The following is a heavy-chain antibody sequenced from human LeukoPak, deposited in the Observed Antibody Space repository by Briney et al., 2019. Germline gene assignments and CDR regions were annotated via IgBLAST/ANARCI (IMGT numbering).Heavy chain of an antibody. CDR1: GFTFSTYG. D-gene: IGHD2-15*01. CDR3: ARARVAAKSGYMDV. V-gene: IGHV3-64*01. CDR2: ISSNGNT. J-gene: IGHJ6*03. Sequence: PGGSLRLACAASGFTFSTYGMYWVRQAPGKGLEYVLSISSNGNTYYANSVKGRFTISRDTPKNTLYLQMRSLRDEDLAVYYCARARVAAKSGYMDVWGTGTTVTISS.